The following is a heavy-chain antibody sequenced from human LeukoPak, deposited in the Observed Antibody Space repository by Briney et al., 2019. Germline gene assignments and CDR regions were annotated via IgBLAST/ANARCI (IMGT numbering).Heavy chain of an antibody. CDR2: IYTSGST. J-gene: IGHJ3*02. CDR3: ARGRYYDSSGYYSDAFDI. Sequence: PSETLSLTCTVSGGSISSYYWSWIRQPAGKGLEWIGRIYTSGSTNYNPSLKSRVTMSVDTSKDQFSLKLSSVTAADTAVYYCARGRYYDSSGYYSDAFDIWGQGTMVTVSS. CDR1: GGSISSYY. D-gene: IGHD3-22*01. V-gene: IGHV4-4*07.